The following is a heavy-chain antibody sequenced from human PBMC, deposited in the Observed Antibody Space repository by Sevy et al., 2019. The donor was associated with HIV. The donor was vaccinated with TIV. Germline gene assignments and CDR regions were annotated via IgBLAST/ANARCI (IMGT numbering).Heavy chain of an antibody. CDR1: GFTFSSYG. Sequence: GGSLRLSCAASGFTFSSYGMHWVRQAPGKGLEWVAFIRYDGSNKYYADSVKGRFTISRDNSKNTLYLQMNSLRAEDTAGYYCAKEGASYYYGSGSYIRYWGQGTLVTVSS. CDR3: AKEGASYYYGSGSYIRY. J-gene: IGHJ4*02. CDR2: IRYDGSNK. D-gene: IGHD3-10*01. V-gene: IGHV3-30*02.